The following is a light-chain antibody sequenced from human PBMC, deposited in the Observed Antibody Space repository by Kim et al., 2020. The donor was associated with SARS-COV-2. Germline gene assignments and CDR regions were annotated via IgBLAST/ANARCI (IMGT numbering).Light chain of an antibody. Sequence: SVYPEQTASITCSGDKLGDKYACWYQQKPGQSPVLVIYQDSKRPSGIPERFSGSNSGNTATLTISGTQAMDEADYYCQAWDSSTAEFGGGTQLTVL. CDR1: KLGDKY. CDR3: QAWDSSTAE. CDR2: QDS. J-gene: IGLJ3*02. V-gene: IGLV3-1*01.